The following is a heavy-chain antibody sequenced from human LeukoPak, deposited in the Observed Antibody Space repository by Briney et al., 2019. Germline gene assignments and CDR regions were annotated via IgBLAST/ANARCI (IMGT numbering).Heavy chain of an antibody. D-gene: IGHD3-22*01. J-gene: IGHJ6*02. V-gene: IGHV4-34*01. CDR3: RGADYYDSSGYLHNRYYYYYGMDV. CDR1: GGSFSGYY. Sequence: SETLSLTCAVYGGSFSGYYWSWIRQPPGKGLEWIGEINHSGSTNYNPSLKSRVTISVDTSKNQFSLKLSSVTAADTAVYYCRGADYYDSSGYLHNRYYYYYGMDVGGQGTTVTVSS. CDR2: INHSGST.